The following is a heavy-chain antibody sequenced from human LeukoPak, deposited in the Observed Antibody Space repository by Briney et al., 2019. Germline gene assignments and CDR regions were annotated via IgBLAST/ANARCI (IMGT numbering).Heavy chain of an antibody. Sequence: PSETLSLTCTVSGGSISYYYWSWIRQPPGKGLEWIGYIYYSGSTNYNPSLKSRVTISVDTSKNQFSLNLTSVTTADKAVYYCAKDLYTVPGACDKWGQGTLVTVSS. CDR1: GGSISYYY. V-gene: IGHV4-59*01. CDR3: AKDLYTVPGACDK. D-gene: IGHD6-19*01. J-gene: IGHJ4*02. CDR2: IYYSGST.